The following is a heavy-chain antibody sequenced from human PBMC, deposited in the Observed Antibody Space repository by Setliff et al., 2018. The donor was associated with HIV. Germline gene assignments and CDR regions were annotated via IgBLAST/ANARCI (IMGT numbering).Heavy chain of an antibody. D-gene: IGHD3-9*01. Sequence: PGESLKISCAASGFSFRTYWMSWVRQAPGKGLEWVANMKYDGTEIYYVDAVKGRFTISRDNAKKSVFLHMNSPRGEDTAVYYCVREGEYFDTIGHYLVRRFFDLWGQGTMVTVSS. CDR3: VREGEYFDTIGHYLVRRFFDL. CDR2: MKYDGTEI. V-gene: IGHV3-7*01. J-gene: IGHJ3*01. CDR1: GFSFRTYW.